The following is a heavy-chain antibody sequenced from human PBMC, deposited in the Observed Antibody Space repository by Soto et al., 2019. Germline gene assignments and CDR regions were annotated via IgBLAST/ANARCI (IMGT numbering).Heavy chain of an antibody. CDR2: ISYDGSNK. D-gene: IGHD4-17*01. CDR1: GFTFSIYA. V-gene: IGHV3-30-3*01. CDR3: ARDYGDSPYWYFDL. J-gene: IGHJ2*01. Sequence: QVQLVESGGGVVQPGRSLRLSCAASGFTFSIYAMHWVRQAPGKGLEWVAVISYDGSNKYYADSVKGRFTISRDNSKNTLYLQMNSLRAEDTAVYYCARDYGDSPYWYFDLWGRGTLVTVSS.